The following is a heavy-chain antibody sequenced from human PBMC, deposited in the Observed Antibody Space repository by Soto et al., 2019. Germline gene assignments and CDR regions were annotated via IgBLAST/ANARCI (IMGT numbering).Heavy chain of an antibody. CDR3: AAWAEGATEVH. Sequence: GGSLRLSCETSGFSFSVYGMHWVRQAPGKGLEWVAVIWYDASKQFYAASVEGRFTISRDNSKAILYLQMNSLRVEDTAVYYCAAWAEGATEVHWGQGTLVTVSS. CDR2: IWYDASKQ. V-gene: IGHV3-33*01. D-gene: IGHD2-15*01. J-gene: IGHJ4*02. CDR1: GFSFSVYG.